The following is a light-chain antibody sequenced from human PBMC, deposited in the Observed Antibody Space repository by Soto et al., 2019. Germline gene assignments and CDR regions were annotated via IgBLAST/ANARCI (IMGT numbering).Light chain of an antibody. CDR1: QGISSA. CDR3: HLFNSYPLT. J-gene: IGKJ4*01. V-gene: IGKV1-13*02. Sequence: AIQLTHSPSSLSASVGDRVTITCRASQGISSALAWYQQKPGKAPKLLVYDASSLESGVPSRFSGSGSGTDFTLTISSLQAEDSATYYCHLFNSYPLTFGGGTKV. CDR2: DAS.